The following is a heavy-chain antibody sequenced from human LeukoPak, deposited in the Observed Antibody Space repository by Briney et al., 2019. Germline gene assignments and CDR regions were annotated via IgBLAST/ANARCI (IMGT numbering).Heavy chain of an antibody. CDR1: GFTFSSYA. CDR3: ARLRYFDWFRSHFDY. CDR2: ISGSGGST. Sequence: GGSLRLSCAASGFTFSSYAMSWVRQAPGKGLEWVSAISGSGGSTYYAASVKGRFTIPRDNSKNTLYLQMNSLRAEDTAVYYCARLRYFDWFRSHFDYWGQGTLVTVSS. J-gene: IGHJ4*02. V-gene: IGHV3-23*01. D-gene: IGHD3-9*01.